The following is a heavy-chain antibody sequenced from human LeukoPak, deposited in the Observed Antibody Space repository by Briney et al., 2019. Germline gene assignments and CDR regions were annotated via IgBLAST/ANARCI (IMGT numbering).Heavy chain of an antibody. J-gene: IGHJ4*02. CDR3: ARDPSGSYDFDY. CDR2: ISTDNGNT. Sequence: ASVKVSCKTSGYTFTSYGISWVRQAPGQGLEWMGWISTDNGNTNYAQKVQGRVTMTTDTSTSTAYTELRSLRPDDTAVYYCARDPSGSYDFDYWGQGTLVTVSS. CDR1: GYTFTSYG. D-gene: IGHD1-26*01. V-gene: IGHV1-18*01.